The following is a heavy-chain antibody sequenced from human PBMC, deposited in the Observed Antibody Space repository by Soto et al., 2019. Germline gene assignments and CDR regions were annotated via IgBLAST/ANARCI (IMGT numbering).Heavy chain of an antibody. CDR1: GFTFSSYW. V-gene: IGHV3-7*01. CDR2: IKQDGSEK. CDR3: ARLTGCSGGSCQPYYFDY. J-gene: IGHJ4*02. D-gene: IGHD2-15*01. Sequence: EVQLVESGGGLVQPGGSLRLSCAASGFTFSSYWMSWVRQAPGKGLEWVANIKQDGSEKYYVDSVKGRFTISRDNAKNSLYLQMNSLRAEDTAVYYCARLTGCSGGSCQPYYFDYWGQGTLVTVSS.